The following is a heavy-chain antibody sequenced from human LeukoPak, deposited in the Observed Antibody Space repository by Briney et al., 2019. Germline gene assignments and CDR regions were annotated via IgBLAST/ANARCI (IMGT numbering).Heavy chain of an antibody. CDR2: ISSSGNTI. CDR1: GFTFSSYE. CDR3: ARERVTTTAFDI. J-gene: IGHJ3*02. D-gene: IGHD5-12*01. V-gene: IGHV3-48*03. Sequence: GGSLRLSCAASGFTFSSYEMNWVRQAPGKGLGWVSYISSSGNTIYYADSVKGRFTISRDNDKSSLYLQMNSLRAEDTAVYYCARERVTTTAFDIWGQGTMVTVSS.